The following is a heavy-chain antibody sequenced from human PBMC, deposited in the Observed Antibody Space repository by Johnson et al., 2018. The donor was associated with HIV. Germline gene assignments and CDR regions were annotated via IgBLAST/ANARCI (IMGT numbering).Heavy chain of an antibody. V-gene: IGHV3-30*02. CDR1: GFIFSSYG. CDR2: IRYDGSNK. CDR3: AKDQGWFGEFMNAFDI. Sequence: VQLVESGGGVVQPGRSRRLSCAASGFIFSSYGMHWVRQAPGKGLEWVAFIRYDGSNKYYADSVKGRFTISRDNSKNTLYLQMNSLRAEDTAVYYCAKDQGWFGEFMNAFDIWGQGTMVTVSS. D-gene: IGHD3-10*01. J-gene: IGHJ3*02.